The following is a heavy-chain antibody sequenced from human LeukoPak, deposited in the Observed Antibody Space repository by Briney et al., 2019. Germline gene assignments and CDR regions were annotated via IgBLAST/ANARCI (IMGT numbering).Heavy chain of an antibody. CDR3: ARDARYSSGWSFDY. Sequence: ASVKVSCKASGGTFSSYAISWVRQAPGQGLEWMGGIIPIFGTANYAQKFQGRVTITADKSTSTAYMELRSLRSDDTAVYYCARDARYSSGWSFDYWGQGTLVTVSS. V-gene: IGHV1-69*06. J-gene: IGHJ4*02. CDR1: GGTFSSYA. D-gene: IGHD6-19*01. CDR2: IIPIFGTA.